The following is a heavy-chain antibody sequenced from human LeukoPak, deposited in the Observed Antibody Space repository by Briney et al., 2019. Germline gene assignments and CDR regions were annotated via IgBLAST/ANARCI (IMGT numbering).Heavy chain of an antibody. J-gene: IGHJ6*03. CDR3: ARVGSHSGSLSLIRRNYKYYYYMDV. CDR1: GFTFSSYE. V-gene: IGHV3-48*03. D-gene: IGHD3-10*01. CDR2: ISSSGSTI. Sequence: GGSLRLPCAASGFTFSSYEMNWVRQAPGKGLEWVSYISSSGSTIYYADSVKGRFTISRDNAKNSLYLQMNSLRAEDTAVYYCARVGSHSGSLSLIRRNYKYYYYMDVWGKGTTVTISS.